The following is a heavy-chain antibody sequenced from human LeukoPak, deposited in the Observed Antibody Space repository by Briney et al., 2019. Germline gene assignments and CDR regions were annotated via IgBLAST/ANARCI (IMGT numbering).Heavy chain of an antibody. D-gene: IGHD1-26*01. CDR2: ISAYNGNT. V-gene: IGHV1-18*01. J-gene: IGHJ4*02. Sequence: VASVKVSCKASGYTFTSYGISWVRQAPGQGLEWMGWISAYNGNTNYAQKLQGRVTMTTDTSTSTAYMELRSLRSDDTAVYYCVANQLSKWELLDFDYWGQGTLVTVSS. CDR3: VANQLSKWELLDFDY. CDR1: GYTFTSYG.